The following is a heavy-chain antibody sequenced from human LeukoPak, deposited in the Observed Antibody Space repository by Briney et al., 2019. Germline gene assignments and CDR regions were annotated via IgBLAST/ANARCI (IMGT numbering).Heavy chain of an antibody. D-gene: IGHD5-12*01. CDR3: ARYSAYDNDY. CDR1: GFTFSSYE. CDR2: ISRSGSTT. V-gene: IGHV3-48*03. J-gene: IGHJ4*02. Sequence: GGSLRLSCAASGFTFSSYEMNWVRQAPGKGLEWVSYISRSGSTTYYPDSMKGRFTISRDNAKNSLYLQLSSLRAEDTAVYYCARYSAYDNDYWGQGTLVTVSA.